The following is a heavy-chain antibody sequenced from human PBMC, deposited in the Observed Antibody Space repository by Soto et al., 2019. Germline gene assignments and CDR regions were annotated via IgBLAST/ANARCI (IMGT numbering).Heavy chain of an antibody. D-gene: IGHD2-21*01. J-gene: IGHJ4*02. CDR2: ISAYNGDT. CDR3: ARVPSYSTLDY. Sequence: QVQLLQSGAEVKQPGASVKVSCKASGYTFTSYGVSWVRQAPGQGLEWMGWISAYNGDTKYSQKFRCRISVTTDTYTRTAYMELRSLRSDDTAVYYCARVPSYSTLDYWGQGTLVTVSS. CDR1: GYTFTSYG. V-gene: IGHV1-18*04.